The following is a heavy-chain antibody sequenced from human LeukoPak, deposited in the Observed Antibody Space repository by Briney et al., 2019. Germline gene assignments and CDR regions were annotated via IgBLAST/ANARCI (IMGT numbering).Heavy chain of an antibody. D-gene: IGHD4-17*01. Sequence: PSETLSLTCTVSGGSISHSNYYWVWIRQPPGKGLEWIGSIYYNGNTYYSPSLKSRVTISIDTSKNHFSLKLNSVTAADTAVYYCARGGDYGDFPEGFDYWGQGTLVTVSS. V-gene: IGHV4-39*07. CDR1: GGSISHSNYY. J-gene: IGHJ4*02. CDR2: IYYNGNT. CDR3: ARGGDYGDFPEGFDY.